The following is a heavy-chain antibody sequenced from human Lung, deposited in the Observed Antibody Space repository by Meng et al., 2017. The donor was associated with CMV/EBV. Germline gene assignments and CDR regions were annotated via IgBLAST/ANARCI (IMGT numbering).Heavy chain of an antibody. D-gene: IGHD1-26*01. CDR2: ISSSRTA. J-gene: IGHJ4*02. Sequence: GSXRLSCAAPGFTFSSYSMNWVRQAPGKGLEWLSYISSSRTADYADSVKGRLTISRDNVNKSLYLQINSLRAEDTAVYYCARDYVGASGLDYWGQGTLVTVSS. V-gene: IGHV3-48*01. CDR3: ARDYVGASGLDY. CDR1: GFTFSSYS.